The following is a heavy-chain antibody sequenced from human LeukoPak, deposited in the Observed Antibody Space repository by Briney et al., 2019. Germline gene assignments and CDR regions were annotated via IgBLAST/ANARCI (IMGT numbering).Heavy chain of an antibody. D-gene: IGHD2-15*01. Sequence: PSETLSLTCAVYGGSFSGYYWGWIRQPPGKGLEWIGSIYYSGITYYNPSLKSRVTISVDTSKNQFSLKLSSVTAADTAVYYCARRGRYCSGGSCFIGLFDPWGQGTLVTVSS. CDR1: GGSFSGYY. V-gene: IGHV4-39*01. CDR3: ARRGRYCSGGSCFIGLFDP. CDR2: IYYSGIT. J-gene: IGHJ5*02.